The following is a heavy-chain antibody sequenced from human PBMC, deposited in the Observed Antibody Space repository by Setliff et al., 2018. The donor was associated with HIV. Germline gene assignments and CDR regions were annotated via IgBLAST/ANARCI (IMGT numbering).Heavy chain of an antibody. CDR3: ARDRKDSGSYPYFDY. J-gene: IGHJ4*01. CDR2: ISGSGDST. V-gene: IGHV3-23*01. Sequence: GGSLRLSCAASGFTFSNYAMSWVRQAPGKGLDWVSVISGSGDSTYYADSVKGRFTISRDNSKNTLSLQMNSLRAEDTAVYYCARDRKDSGSYPYFDYWGQGILVTVSS. D-gene: IGHD1-26*01. CDR1: GFTFSNYA.